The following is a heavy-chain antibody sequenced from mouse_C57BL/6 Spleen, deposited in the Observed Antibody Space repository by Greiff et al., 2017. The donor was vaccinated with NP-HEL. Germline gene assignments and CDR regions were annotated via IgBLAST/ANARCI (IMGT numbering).Heavy chain of an antibody. V-gene: IGHV1-81*01. CDR2: IYPRSGNT. CDR3: AREVEARSVVAPMDY. J-gene: IGHJ4*01. Sequence: QVQLKESGAELARPGASVKLSCKASGYTFTSYGISWVKQRTGQGLEWIGEIYPRSGNTYYNEKFKGKATLTADKSSSTAYMELRSLTSEDSAVYFCAREVEARSVVAPMDYWGQGTSVTVSS. D-gene: IGHD1-1*01. CDR1: GYTFTSYG.